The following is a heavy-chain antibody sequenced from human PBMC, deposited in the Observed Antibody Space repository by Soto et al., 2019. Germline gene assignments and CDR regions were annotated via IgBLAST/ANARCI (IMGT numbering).Heavy chain of an antibody. D-gene: IGHD5-18*01. CDR3: ARERLITALAVYYARDG. V-gene: IGHV1-46*01. J-gene: IGHJ6*02. Sequence: ASVKVSCKASGYTFTSYYMHWVRQAPGQGLEWMGIINPSGGSTSYAQKFQGRVTMTRDTSTSTVYMELSSLRSEDTAVYYCARERLITALAVYYARDGWGQGTTATV. CDR1: GYTFTSYY. CDR2: INPSGGST.